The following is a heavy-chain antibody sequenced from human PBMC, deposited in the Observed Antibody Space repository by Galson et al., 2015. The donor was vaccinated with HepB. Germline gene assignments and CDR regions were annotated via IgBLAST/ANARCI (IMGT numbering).Heavy chain of an antibody. J-gene: IGHJ4*02. CDR2: INPNSGGT. Sequence: SVKVSCKASGYTFTGYYMHWVRQAPGQGLEWMGWINPNSGGTNYAQKFQGRVTMTRDTSISTAYMELSRLRSDDTAVYYCARDACGGDCYDIDYWGQGTLVTVSS. CDR1: GYTFTGYY. V-gene: IGHV1-2*02. CDR3: ARDACGGDCYDIDY. D-gene: IGHD2-21*02.